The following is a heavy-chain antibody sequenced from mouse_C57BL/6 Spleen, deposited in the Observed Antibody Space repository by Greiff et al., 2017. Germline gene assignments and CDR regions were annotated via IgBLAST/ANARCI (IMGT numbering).Heavy chain of an antibody. CDR1: GYTFTSYG. J-gene: IGHJ3*01. CDR3: GPSNYEGAY. CDR2: IYPRSGNT. D-gene: IGHD2-5*01. V-gene: IGHV1-81*01. Sequence: VQLQQSGAELARPGASVKLSCKASGYTFTSYGISWVKQSTGQGLEWIGEIYPRSGNTYYNEKFKGKATLTADKSSSTAYMELRSLTSEDSGVDFCGPSNYEGAYWGQGTLVTVSA.